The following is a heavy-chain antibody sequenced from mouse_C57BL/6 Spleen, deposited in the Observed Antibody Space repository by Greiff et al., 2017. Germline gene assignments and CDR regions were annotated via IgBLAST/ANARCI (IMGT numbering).Heavy chain of an antibody. CDR1: GYTFTSYW. J-gene: IGHJ2*01. Sequence: QVQLKQPGAELVRPGSSVKLSCKASGYTFTSYWMDWVKQRPGQGLEWIGNIYPSDSETHYNQKFKDKATLTVDKSSSTAYMQLSSLTSEDSAVYYWRGGDYWGQGTTLTVSS. CDR3: RGGDY. CDR2: IYPSDSET. V-gene: IGHV1-61*01.